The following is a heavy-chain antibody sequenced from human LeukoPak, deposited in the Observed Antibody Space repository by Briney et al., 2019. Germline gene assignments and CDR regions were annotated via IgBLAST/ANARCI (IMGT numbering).Heavy chain of an antibody. Sequence: PSQTLSLTCTVSGDSVSGGGYYWNWIRQPPGKGLEWIGYISHTGTTYYSPSLKSRITISVDWSKNQFSLSLNSVTAADTAVYFCARDSRGSPYYHRSGSYYIRPSGDFDLWGRGTLLTVSS. J-gene: IGHJ2*01. V-gene: IGHV4-30-2*01. CDR2: ISHTGTT. D-gene: IGHD3-22*01. CDR1: GDSVSGGGYY. CDR3: ARDSRGSPYYHRSGSYYIRPSGDFDL.